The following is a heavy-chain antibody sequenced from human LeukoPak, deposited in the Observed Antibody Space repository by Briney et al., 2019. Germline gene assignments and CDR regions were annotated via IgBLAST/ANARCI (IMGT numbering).Heavy chain of an antibody. CDR3: ARGGTGATRDDTFDI. J-gene: IGHJ3*02. Sequence: PGGSLRLSCAASAFTFSSYSMNWVRQAPGKGLEWVSSISSSSSVIFYADSVKGRFTISRDNAKNSLYLQMDSLRAEDTAVYYCARGGTGATRDDTFDIWGQGAMVTVSS. CDR2: ISSSSSVI. CDR1: AFTFSSYS. V-gene: IGHV3-21*01. D-gene: IGHD1-7*01.